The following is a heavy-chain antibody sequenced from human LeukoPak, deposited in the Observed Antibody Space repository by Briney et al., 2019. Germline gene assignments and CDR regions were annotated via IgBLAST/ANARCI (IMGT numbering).Heavy chain of an antibody. CDR1: GGSISSYY. V-gene: IGHV4-59*12. D-gene: IGHD1-26*01. Sequence: SETLSLTCTVSGGSISSYYWSWIRQPPGKGLEWIGYIYYSGSTYYNPSLKSRVTISVDTSKNQFSLKLSSVTAADTAVYYCARDSGSYSDAFDIWGQGTMVTVSS. CDR3: ARDSGSYSDAFDI. CDR2: IYYSGST. J-gene: IGHJ3*02.